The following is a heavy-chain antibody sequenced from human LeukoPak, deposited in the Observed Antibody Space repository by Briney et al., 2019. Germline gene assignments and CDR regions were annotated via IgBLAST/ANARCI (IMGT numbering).Heavy chain of an antibody. V-gene: IGHV4-34*01. J-gene: IGHJ6*03. CDR1: GGSFSGYY. CDR3: ARGALGYSSGWLYYYMDV. D-gene: IGHD6-19*01. Sequence: SETLSLTCAVYGGSFSGYYWSWIRQPPGKRLEWIGEINHSGSTNYNPSLKSRVTISVDTSKNQFSLKLSSVTAADTAVYYCARGALGYSSGWLYYYMDVWGKGTTVTISS. CDR2: INHSGST.